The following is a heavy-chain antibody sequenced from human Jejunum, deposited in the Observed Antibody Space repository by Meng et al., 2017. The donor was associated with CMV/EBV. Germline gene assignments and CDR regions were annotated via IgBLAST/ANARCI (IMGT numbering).Heavy chain of an antibody. J-gene: IGHJ4*02. V-gene: IGHV3-23*01. CDR1: GFTFSTYA. CDR2: ILGSDGST. Sequence: SGFTFSTYAMSWVRQAPGRGLEWVSSILGSDGSTYYADSVKGRFTISRDNSKNTVFLQLNSLRAGDTAVYYCAKVFYSGSGSYFDYWGQGTLVTVSS. D-gene: IGHD3-10*01. CDR3: AKVFYSGSGSYFDY.